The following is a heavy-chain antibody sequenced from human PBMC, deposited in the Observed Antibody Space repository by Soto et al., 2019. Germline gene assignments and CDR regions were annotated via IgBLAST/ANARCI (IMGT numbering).Heavy chain of an antibody. CDR2: ISSSSSYI. J-gene: IGHJ4*02. V-gene: IGHV3-21*01. D-gene: IGHD3-22*01. CDR1: GFTFSSYS. CDR3: ARETPSYYYDSSGYYTPSPPY. Sequence: KPGGSLRLSCAASGFTFSSYSMNWVRQAPGKGLEWVSSISSSSSYIYYADSVKGRFTISRDNAKNSLYLQMNSLRAEDTAVYYCARETPSYYYDSSGYYTPSPPYWGQGTLVTVS.